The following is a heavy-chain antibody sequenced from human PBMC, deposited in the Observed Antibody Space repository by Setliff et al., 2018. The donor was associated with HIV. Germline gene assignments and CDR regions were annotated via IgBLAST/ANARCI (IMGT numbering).Heavy chain of an antibody. CDR1: GFTFSSYW. Sequence: GGSLRLSCAASGFTFSSYWMHWVRQAPGKGLVWVSRIKSDGSSTSYADSVKGRFTISRDNAKNSLFLQMNSLTAEDTAVYYCAANIMGLTPDDYWGQGTLVTVSS. CDR2: IKSDGSST. J-gene: IGHJ4*02. CDR3: AANIMGLTPDDY. V-gene: IGHV3-74*01. D-gene: IGHD1-26*01.